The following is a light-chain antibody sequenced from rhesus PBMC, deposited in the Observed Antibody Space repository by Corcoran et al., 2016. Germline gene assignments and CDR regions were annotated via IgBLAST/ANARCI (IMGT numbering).Light chain of an antibody. CDR2: WAT. CDR3: KQSYTTPQT. Sequence: DIVMTQSPDSLAVSLGERITMNCKSGQRLLYSSNNKNYLAWYQQKPGQAPKGVNYWATTRESGVPHRLRGVGAGAAFTLPISGLPAEKMAVYCWKQSYTTPQTFGQGTKVEIK. CDR1: QRLLYSSNNKNY. J-gene: IGKJ1*01. V-gene: IGKV4-1*01.